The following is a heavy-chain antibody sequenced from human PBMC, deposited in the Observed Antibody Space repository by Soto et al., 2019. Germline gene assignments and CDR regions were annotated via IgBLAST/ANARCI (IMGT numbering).Heavy chain of an antibody. J-gene: IGHJ4*02. CDR3: ARLDIVATAPWRSDY. Sequence: EASVKVSCKASGYTFTSYGIIWVRQAPGQGLEWMGWISAYNGNTNYAQKLQGRVTMTTDTSTSTAYMELRSLRSDDTAVYYCARLDIVATAPWRSDYWGQGTLVTVSS. CDR2: ISAYNGNT. D-gene: IGHD5-12*01. CDR1: GYTFTSYG. V-gene: IGHV1-18*01.